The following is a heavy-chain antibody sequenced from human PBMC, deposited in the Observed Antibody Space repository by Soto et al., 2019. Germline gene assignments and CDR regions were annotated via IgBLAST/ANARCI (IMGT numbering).Heavy chain of an antibody. CDR3: ARDPGYSYGFHWFDP. V-gene: IGHV1-69*13. CDR2: IIPIFGTA. CDR1: GGTFSSYA. Sequence: SLKVSCKASGGTFSSYAISWARQAPGQGLEWMGGIIPIFGTANYAQKFQGRVTITADESTSTAYMELSSLRSEDTAVYYCARDPGYSYGFHWFDPWGQGTLVTVSS. D-gene: IGHD5-18*01. J-gene: IGHJ5*02.